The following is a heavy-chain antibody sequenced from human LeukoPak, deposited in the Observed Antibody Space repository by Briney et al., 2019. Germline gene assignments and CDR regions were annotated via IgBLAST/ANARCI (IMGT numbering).Heavy chain of an antibody. CDR3: AKDLPSAKNYYDSSGPKTAPFDY. J-gene: IGHJ4*02. CDR2: ISNSGGST. CDR1: GFTFSRYA. V-gene: IGHV3-23*01. Sequence: PGGSLRLSCSASGFTFSRYAMSWVRQAPGKGLEGVSVISNSGGSTYDADSVKGRFTISRENSKNPLYLQMNSLRAEDTAVYYCAKDLPSAKNYYDSSGPKTAPFDYWGQGTLVTVSS. D-gene: IGHD3-22*01.